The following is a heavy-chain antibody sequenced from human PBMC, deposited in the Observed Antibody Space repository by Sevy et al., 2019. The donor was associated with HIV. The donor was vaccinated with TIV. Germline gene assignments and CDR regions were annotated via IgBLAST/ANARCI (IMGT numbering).Heavy chain of an antibody. J-gene: IGHJ4*02. Sequence: GGSLRLSCAASGFTFSSYGMHWVRQAPGKGLEWVAVISYDGSNKCYADSVKGRFTISRDNSKNTLYLQMNSLRAEDTAVYYCAKLKEVGYYDSSGYYDGDYWGQGTLVTVSS. CDR3: AKLKEVGYYDSSGYYDGDY. V-gene: IGHV3-30*18. CDR1: GFTFSSYG. CDR2: ISYDGSNK. D-gene: IGHD3-22*01.